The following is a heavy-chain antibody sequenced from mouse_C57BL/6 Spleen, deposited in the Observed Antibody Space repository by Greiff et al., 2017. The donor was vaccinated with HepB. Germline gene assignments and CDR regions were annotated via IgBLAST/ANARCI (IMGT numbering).Heavy chain of an antibody. CDR3: ARDEGGTGYFDY. Sequence: QVQLKESGAELARPGASVKLSCKASGYTFTSYGISWVKQRTGQGLEWIGEIYPRSGNTYYNEKFKGKATLTADKSSSTAYMELRSLTSEDSAVYFCARDEGGTGYFDYWGQGTTLTVSS. CDR2: IYPRSGNT. D-gene: IGHD4-1*01. J-gene: IGHJ2*01. V-gene: IGHV1-81*01. CDR1: GYTFTSYG.